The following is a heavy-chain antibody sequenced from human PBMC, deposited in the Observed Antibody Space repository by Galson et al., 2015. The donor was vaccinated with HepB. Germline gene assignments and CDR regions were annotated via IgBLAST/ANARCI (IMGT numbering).Heavy chain of an antibody. CDR3: ARDTYSEQWLLDY. CDR2: ISDDGRNK. J-gene: IGHJ4*02. Sequence: SLRLSCAVSGFNFDSYTMHWVRQAPGQGLEWVTIISDDGRNKFYAASAKGRFTVSRDNSKRTLFLQMDSLRPEDTAVYYCARDTYSEQWLLDYWGQGALVTVSS. CDR1: GFNFDSYT. D-gene: IGHD6-19*01. V-gene: IGHV3-30*04.